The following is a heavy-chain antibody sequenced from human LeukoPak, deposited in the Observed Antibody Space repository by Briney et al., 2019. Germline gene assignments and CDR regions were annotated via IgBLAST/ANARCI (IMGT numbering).Heavy chain of an antibody. CDR1: GYTFIGYY. V-gene: IGHV1-2*06. Sequence: ASVKVSCKASGYTFIGYYMHWVRQAPGQGFEWMGRINPNTGGTNYAQKFQGRVTMTRDTSISTAYMELSRLRSDDTAVYYCARGIKIIGVSVGGDYWGQGTRVTVSS. D-gene: IGHD3-3*01. J-gene: IGHJ4*02. CDR3: ARGIKIIGVSVGGDY. CDR2: INPNTGGT.